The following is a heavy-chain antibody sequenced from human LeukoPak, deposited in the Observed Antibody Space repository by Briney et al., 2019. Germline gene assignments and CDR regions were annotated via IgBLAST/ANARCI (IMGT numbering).Heavy chain of an antibody. CDR3: AKDLGSYYYGSGSYPFDY. Sequence: GGSLRLSCAASGFTFDDYGMSWVRQAPGKGLEWVSAISGSGGSTYYADSVKGRFTISRDNSKNTLYLQMNSLRAEDTAVYYCAKDLGSYYYGSGSYPFDYWGQGTLVTVSS. CDR2: ISGSGGST. CDR1: GFTFDDYG. V-gene: IGHV3-23*01. D-gene: IGHD3-10*01. J-gene: IGHJ4*02.